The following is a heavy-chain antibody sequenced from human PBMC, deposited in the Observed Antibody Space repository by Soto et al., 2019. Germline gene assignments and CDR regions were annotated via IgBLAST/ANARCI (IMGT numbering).Heavy chain of an antibody. V-gene: IGHV1-69*04. D-gene: IGHD3-10*01. J-gene: IGHJ5*02. CDR2: IIPILGIA. CDR3: ARDSYGSGSYYTSAYNWFDP. Sequence: ASVKVSCKASGGTFSSYTISWVRQAPGQGLEWMGRIIPILGIANYAQKFQGRVTITADKSTSTAYMELSSLRSEDTAVYYCARDSYGSGSYYTSAYNWFDPWGQGTLVTVSS. CDR1: GGTFSSYT.